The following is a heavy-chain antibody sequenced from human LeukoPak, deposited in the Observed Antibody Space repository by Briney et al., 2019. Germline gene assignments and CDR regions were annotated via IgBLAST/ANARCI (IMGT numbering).Heavy chain of an antibody. D-gene: IGHD2-2*02. J-gene: IGHJ6*03. Sequence: SETLSLTCTVSGGSISSSSDYWGWIRQAPGKGLEWIGSIYYHENTYYNSSLKSRVTISVDTSKNQFSLKLSSVTAADTAVYSCARLVVPAATPYYYYYYMDVWGKGTTVTISS. CDR3: ARLVVPAATPYYYYYYMDV. V-gene: IGHV4-39*07. CDR1: GGSISSSSDY. CDR2: IYYHENT.